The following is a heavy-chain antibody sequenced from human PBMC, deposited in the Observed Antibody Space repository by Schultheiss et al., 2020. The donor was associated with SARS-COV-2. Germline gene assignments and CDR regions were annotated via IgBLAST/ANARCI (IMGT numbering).Heavy chain of an antibody. J-gene: IGHJ4*02. V-gene: IGHV1-46*01. CDR3: ARDPPAYSSGWYDY. CDR2: INPSGGST. Sequence: ASVKVSCKASGYTFTSYDINWVRQAPGQGLEWMGIINPSGGSTSYAQKFQGRVTMTRDTSTSTVYMELRSLRSDDTAVYYCARDPPAYSSGWYDYWGQGTLVTVSS. CDR1: GYTFTSYD. D-gene: IGHD6-19*01.